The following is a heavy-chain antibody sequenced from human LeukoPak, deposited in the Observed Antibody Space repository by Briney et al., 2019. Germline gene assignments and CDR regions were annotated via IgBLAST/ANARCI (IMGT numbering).Heavy chain of an antibody. D-gene: IGHD6-6*01. J-gene: IGHJ5*02. Sequence: GRSLRLSCAASAFTFSTYGMHWVRQAPGKGLEWVALISYAGSNQYYADSVKGRFTISRDNSKNTLYLQMNSLRAEDTAVYYCAKYVAARRDWFDPWGQGTLVTVSS. CDR3: AKYVAARRDWFDP. V-gene: IGHV3-30*18. CDR2: ISYAGSNQ. CDR1: AFTFSTYG.